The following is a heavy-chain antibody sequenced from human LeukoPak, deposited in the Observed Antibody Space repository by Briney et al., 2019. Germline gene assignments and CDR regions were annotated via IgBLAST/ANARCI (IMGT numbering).Heavy chain of an antibody. D-gene: IGHD5-12*01. J-gene: IGHJ4*02. CDR3: AKLTVATFRSPFDS. CDR2: ISGRADST. Sequence: PGGSLRLSCVASGFIFSSYAMTWVRQTPGKGLEWVSGISGRADSTYYADSVKGRFTISRDNSKNTLYLQMNSLRADDTAVYYCAKLTVATFRSPFDSWGQGTLVAVSS. V-gene: IGHV3-23*01. CDR1: GFIFSSYA.